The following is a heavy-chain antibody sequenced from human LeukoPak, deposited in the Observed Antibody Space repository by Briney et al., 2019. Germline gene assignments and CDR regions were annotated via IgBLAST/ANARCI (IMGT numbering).Heavy chain of an antibody. CDR2: INRDGSST. J-gene: IGHJ4*02. Sequence: PGGSLRLSCAASGIIFSNYWMHWVCQAPGKGLVWVSRINRDGSSTSYADSVKGRFTISRDNAKNSLYLQMNSLRAEDTAVYYCARDRYHRPDSSGYYWPSGVRYWGQGTLVTVSS. CDR3: ARDRYHRPDSSGYYWPSGVRY. V-gene: IGHV3-74*01. CDR1: GIIFSNYW. D-gene: IGHD3-22*01.